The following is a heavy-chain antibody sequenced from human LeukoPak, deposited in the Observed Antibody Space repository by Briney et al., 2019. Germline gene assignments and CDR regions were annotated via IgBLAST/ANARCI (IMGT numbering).Heavy chain of an antibody. CDR3: ARSAYSSSSHYYMDV. Sequence: GESLKISCKGSGYSFTSYWIGWARQMPGKGLEWMGIIYPGDSGTRYSPSFQGQVTISADKSISTAYLQWSSLKASDTAMYYCARSAYSSSSHYYMDVWGKGTTVTVSS. J-gene: IGHJ6*03. CDR1: GYSFTSYW. D-gene: IGHD6-6*01. V-gene: IGHV5-51*01. CDR2: IYPGDSGT.